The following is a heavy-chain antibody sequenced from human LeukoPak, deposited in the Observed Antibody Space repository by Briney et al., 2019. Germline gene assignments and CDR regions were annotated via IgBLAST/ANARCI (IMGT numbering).Heavy chain of an antibody. D-gene: IGHD5-18*01. CDR3: ARSISYGSAFDI. Sequence: PSETLSLTCSVSGGSTSSAGYYWGWIRQHPGKGLEWIGYIYYSGNTYYNPSLKSRLTISADTSKNQFSLELNSVTAADTAVYYCARSISYGSAFDIWGQGTMVTVSS. V-gene: IGHV4-31*03. CDR2: IYYSGNT. CDR1: GGSTSSAGYY. J-gene: IGHJ3*02.